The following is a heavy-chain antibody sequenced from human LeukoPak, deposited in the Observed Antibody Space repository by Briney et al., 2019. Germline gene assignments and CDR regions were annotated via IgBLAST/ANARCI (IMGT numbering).Heavy chain of an antibody. CDR2: IYYSGST. CDR1: GGSISSSSYD. Sequence: SETLSLTCTVSGGSISSSSYDWGWIRQPPGKGREGIASIYYSGSTSYNPSLKSRVTISVDASKNQFSLKLSSVTAADTAVYYCARHGRYYDILTGYYYWFDPWGQGTLVTVSS. CDR3: ARHGRYYDILTGYYYWFDP. V-gene: IGHV4-39*01. J-gene: IGHJ5*02. D-gene: IGHD3-9*01.